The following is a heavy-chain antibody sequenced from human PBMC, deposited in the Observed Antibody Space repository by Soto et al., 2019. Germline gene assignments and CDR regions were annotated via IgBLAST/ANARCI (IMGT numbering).Heavy chain of an antibody. CDR3: ARDMRIYDFWSGYLVPDAFDI. J-gene: IGHJ3*02. Sequence: PSETLSLTCTVSGGSVSSGSYYWSWIRQPPGKGLEWFGYIYYSGSTNYNPSLKSRVTISVDTSKNQFSLKLSSVTAADTAVYYCARDMRIYDFWSGYLVPDAFDIWGQGTMVTVSS. CDR1: GGSVSSGSYY. D-gene: IGHD3-3*01. V-gene: IGHV4-61*01. CDR2: IYYSGST.